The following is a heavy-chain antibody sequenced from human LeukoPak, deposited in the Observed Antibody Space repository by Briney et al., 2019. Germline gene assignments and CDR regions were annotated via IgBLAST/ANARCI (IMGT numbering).Heavy chain of an antibody. CDR3: ARIIDVVVAATDAFDI. Sequence: GGSLRLSCAASGFTVSSNCMSWVRQAPGKGLEWVSVIYSGGSTYYADSVKGRFTISRDNSKNTLYLQMNSLRAEDTAVYYCARIIDVVVAATDAFDIWGQGTMVTVSS. J-gene: IGHJ3*02. CDR1: GFTVSSNC. D-gene: IGHD2-15*01. CDR2: IYSGGST. V-gene: IGHV3-53*01.